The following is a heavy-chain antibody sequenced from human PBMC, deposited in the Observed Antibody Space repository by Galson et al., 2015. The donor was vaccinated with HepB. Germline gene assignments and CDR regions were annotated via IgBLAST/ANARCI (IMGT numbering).Heavy chain of an antibody. J-gene: IGHJ4*02. D-gene: IGHD2-2*01. CDR2: AWSDERNR. V-gene: IGHV3-33*01. CDR1: GFIFSDYG. Sequence: SLRLSCAASGFIFSDYGMHWVRQAPGKGLEWVAIAWSDERNRYYADSVKGRFSISRDNSNNTLYLQMTSLSAEDTAVYYCVRGGYCTSSSCYHLDYWGQGSLVTVS. CDR3: VRGGYCTSSSCYHLDY.